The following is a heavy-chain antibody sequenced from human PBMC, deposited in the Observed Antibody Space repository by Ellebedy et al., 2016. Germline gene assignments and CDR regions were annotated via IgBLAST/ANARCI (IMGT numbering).Heavy chain of an antibody. D-gene: IGHD1-26*01. CDR2: ISPYNGET. CDR1: GYTFTNYG. V-gene: IGHV1-18*01. J-gene: IGHJ4*02. Sequence: ASVKVSXKASGYTFTNYGISWVRQAPGQGLEWMGWISPYNGETDYAQKIQGRVTMTTDTSTSTAYMEVRSLGSDDTAVYYCARDLRGSEPVRFWGQGTQVTVSS. CDR3: ARDLRGSEPVRF.